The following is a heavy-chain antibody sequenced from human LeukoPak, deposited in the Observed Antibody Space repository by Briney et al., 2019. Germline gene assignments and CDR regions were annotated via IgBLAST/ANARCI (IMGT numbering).Heavy chain of an antibody. D-gene: IGHD2-2*01. J-gene: IGHJ5*02. Sequence: EASVKVSCKASGYTFTGYYMHWVRQAPGQGLEWMGWINPNSGGTNYAQKFQGRVTMTRDTSISTAYMELSRLRSDDTAVYYCARSYKSGIVVVPAAIEIDPWGQGTLVTVSS. CDR1: GYTFTGYY. CDR2: INPNSGGT. V-gene: IGHV1-2*02. CDR3: ARSYKSGIVVVPAAIEIDP.